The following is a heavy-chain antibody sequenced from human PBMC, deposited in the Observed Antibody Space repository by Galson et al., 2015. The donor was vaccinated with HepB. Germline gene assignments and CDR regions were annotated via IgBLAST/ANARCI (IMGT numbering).Heavy chain of an antibody. V-gene: IGHV4-34*01. J-gene: IGHJ4*02. D-gene: IGHD1-26*01. CDR2: ITHNGGT. CDR1: GGSFSGVF. CDR3: AKGTMAAWEVLHS. Sequence: LSLTCGVYGGSFSGVFWPWIRQPPGKGLEWLGEITHNGGTNYNPSLKSRLTISVDTSKNEFSLKLTSVTAADTAVYYCAKGTMAAWEVLHSWGQGTLVSVSS.